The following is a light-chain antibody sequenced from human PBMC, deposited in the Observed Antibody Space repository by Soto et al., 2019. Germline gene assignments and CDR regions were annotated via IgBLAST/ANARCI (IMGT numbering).Light chain of an antibody. Sequence: DIKITQSPSSLSAYEGDRVTLTCRASHNIINYLNWYQQKPGKAPKLMIYSASSLQSGVPSRFSGSGSGTDFTLTISSLQPEDFATYYCQQSYDKSPFTFGGGTKVDI. J-gene: IGKJ4*01. V-gene: IGKV1-39*01. CDR3: QQSYDKSPFT. CDR1: HNIINY. CDR2: SAS.